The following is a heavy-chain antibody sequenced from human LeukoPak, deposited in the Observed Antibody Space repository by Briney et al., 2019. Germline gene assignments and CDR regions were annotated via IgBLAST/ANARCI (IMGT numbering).Heavy chain of an antibody. Sequence: GGSLRLSCAASGFNFNNYWMSWLRQAPGKGLEWVASISSSSNYIYYADSVEGRFTISRDNAEKSLYLQMNSLRVEDTAVYYCARGGYSGGNNDYWGQGTLVTVSS. D-gene: IGHD3-22*01. CDR3: ARGGYSGGNNDY. J-gene: IGHJ4*02. V-gene: IGHV3-21*01. CDR1: GFNFNNYW. CDR2: ISSSSNYI.